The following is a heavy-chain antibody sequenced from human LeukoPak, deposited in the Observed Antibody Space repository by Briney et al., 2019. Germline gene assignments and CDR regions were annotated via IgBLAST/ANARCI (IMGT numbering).Heavy chain of an antibody. Sequence: GGSLRLSCAGSGFAFSSYAMNWVRQAPGKGLEWVSSISSSSSYIYYADSVKGRFTISRVNAKNSLYLQMNSLRAEDTAVYYCASASTRYCSSTSCRDYWGQGTLVTVSS. D-gene: IGHD2-2*01. V-gene: IGHV3-21*01. J-gene: IGHJ4*02. CDR1: GFAFSSYA. CDR3: ASASTRYCSSTSCRDY. CDR2: ISSSSSYI.